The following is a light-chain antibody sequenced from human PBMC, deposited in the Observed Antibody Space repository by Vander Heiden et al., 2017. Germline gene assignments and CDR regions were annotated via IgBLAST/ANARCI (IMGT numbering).Light chain of an antibody. V-gene: IGKV4-1*01. CDR1: QSVLYSSNNKNY. CDR3: QQYYSTRPIT. J-gene: IGKJ5*01. CDR2: WAS. Sequence: DIVMTQSPDSLAVSLGERATINCKSSQSVLYSSNNKNYLAWYQQKPGQPPKLLIYWASTRESGVPDRFSGSGSGTDFTLTISSLQAEDVAVYYCQQYYSTRPITF.